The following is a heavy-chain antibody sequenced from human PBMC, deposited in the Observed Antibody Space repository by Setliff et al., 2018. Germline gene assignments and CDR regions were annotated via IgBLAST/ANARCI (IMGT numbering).Heavy chain of an antibody. CDR2: INQDGGAK. Sequence: LRLSCAASGFTFSSFWMSWVRQAPGKGLEWVANINQDGGAKYYVDSVKGRFTISRDNTKNSLYLQMNSLRAEDSAVYYCARDGVFYNMDVWGKGTTVTVSS. J-gene: IGHJ6*03. D-gene: IGHD3-10*01. CDR1: GFTFSSFW. V-gene: IGHV3-7*01. CDR3: ARDGVFYNMDV.